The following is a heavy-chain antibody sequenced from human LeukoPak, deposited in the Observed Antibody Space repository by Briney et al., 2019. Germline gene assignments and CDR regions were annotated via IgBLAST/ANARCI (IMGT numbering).Heavy chain of an antibody. CDR1: GFTFSSYG. D-gene: IGHD5-18*01. CDR3: ARSGYSYGYLGFYYMDV. Sequence: PGGSLRLSCAASGFTFSSYGMSWVRLAPGKGLEWVSVISGSGGSTYSADSVKGRLTISRDNSKNTLYPQMGSLRAEDMAVYYCARSGYSYGYLGFYYMDVWGKGTTVTISS. V-gene: IGHV3-23*01. J-gene: IGHJ6*03. CDR2: ISGSGGST.